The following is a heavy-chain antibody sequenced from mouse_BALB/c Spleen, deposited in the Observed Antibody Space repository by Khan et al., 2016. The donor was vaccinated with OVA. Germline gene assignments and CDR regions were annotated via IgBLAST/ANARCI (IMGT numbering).Heavy chain of an antibody. Sequence: QVQLQQSGAELARPGASVKMSCEASGYTFTNYTMHWVKQRPGQGLEWIGYINPDSDYTNYNQKFKDKATLTADKSSSTAYMQLSSLTSEDSAVYYCASYYRYPAWFAYWGQGTLVTVSA. CDR1: GYTFTNYT. D-gene: IGHD2-14*01. CDR2: INPDSDYT. V-gene: IGHV1-4*01. CDR3: ASYYRYPAWFAY. J-gene: IGHJ3*01.